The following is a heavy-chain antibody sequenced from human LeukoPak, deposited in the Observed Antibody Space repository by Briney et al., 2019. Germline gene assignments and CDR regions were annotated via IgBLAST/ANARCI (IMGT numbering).Heavy chain of an antibody. J-gene: IGHJ4*02. D-gene: IGHD3-22*01. Sequence: SVKVSCKASGFTFTSSAMQWVRQARGQRLEWIGWIVVGSGNTNYAQKFQERVTITRDTSTSTAYMELSSLRSEDTAVYYCAAATSYDSSGYYRDYWGQGTLVTVSS. CDR3: AAATSYDSSGYYRDY. CDR2: IVVGSGNT. V-gene: IGHV1-58*02. CDR1: GFTFTSSA.